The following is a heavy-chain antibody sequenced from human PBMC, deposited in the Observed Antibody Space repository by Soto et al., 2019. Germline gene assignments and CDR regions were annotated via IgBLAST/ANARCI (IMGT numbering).Heavy chain of an antibody. CDR3: ARPLWRDDYNWGYFDL. J-gene: IGHJ2*01. V-gene: IGHV3-30-3*01. Sequence: QVQLVESGGGVVQPGRSLRLSCAASGFTFSRYAMHWVRQAPGKGLEWVAVISYDGSNKYCADSVKGRFTISRDNSKNTLYLQMNSLRTEDTAVYYCARPLWRDDYNWGYFDLWGRGTLVTVSS. CDR2: ISYDGSNK. D-gene: IGHD4-4*01. CDR1: GFTFSRYA.